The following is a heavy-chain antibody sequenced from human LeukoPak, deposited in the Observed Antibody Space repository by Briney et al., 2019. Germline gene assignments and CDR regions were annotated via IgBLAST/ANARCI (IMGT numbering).Heavy chain of an antibody. CDR3: ARDRRRDLLHAFDI. CDR2: IDYIGST. J-gene: IGHJ3*02. V-gene: IGHV4-59*11. D-gene: IGHD1-26*01. Sequence: SSETLSLTCTVSGGTISRHYWSWIRQPPGKGLEWIACIDYIGSTNYNPSLKSRLTISLDASKNQFSLKLSSVTAADTAVYYCARDRRRDLLHAFDIWGQGTMVTVSS. CDR1: GGTISRHY.